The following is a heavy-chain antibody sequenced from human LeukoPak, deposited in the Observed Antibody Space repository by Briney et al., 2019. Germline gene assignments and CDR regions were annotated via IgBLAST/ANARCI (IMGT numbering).Heavy chain of an antibody. J-gene: IGHJ4*02. Sequence: PGGSLRLSCAASGCTFSSYGMHWVRQAPGKGLEWVAFIRFDGRNIYYADSVEGRFTISRENSKNTLYLQMNSLRGEDTAVYYCAKAVGYSSSYLGYWGQGTLVTVSS. V-gene: IGHV3-30*02. CDR2: IRFDGRNI. D-gene: IGHD6-13*01. CDR1: GCTFSSYG. CDR3: AKAVGYSSSYLGY.